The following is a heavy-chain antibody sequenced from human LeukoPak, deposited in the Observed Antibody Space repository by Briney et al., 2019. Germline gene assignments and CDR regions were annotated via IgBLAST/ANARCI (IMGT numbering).Heavy chain of an antibody. V-gene: IGHV3-23*01. D-gene: IGHD6-13*01. CDR3: ARVIGSSWDLRYFDL. Sequence: GGSLRLSCAASGFTFSSYAMHWVRQAPGKGLEWVSSISSSGGGTYYADSVKGRFTISRDNSKNTLYLQMNSLRAEDTAVYYCARVIGSSWDLRYFDLWGRGTLVTVSS. CDR2: ISSSGGGT. J-gene: IGHJ2*01. CDR1: GFTFSSYA.